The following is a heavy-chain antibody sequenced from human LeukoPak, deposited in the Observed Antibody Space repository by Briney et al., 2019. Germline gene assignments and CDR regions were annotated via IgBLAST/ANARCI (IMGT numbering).Heavy chain of an antibody. CDR1: GYSISSGYY. D-gene: IGHD6-19*01. CDR2: IYHSGGT. CDR3: AREVIAVALFDY. V-gene: IGHV4-38-2*02. J-gene: IGHJ4*02. Sequence: LSETLSLTCTVSGYSISSGYYWGWIRQPPGTGLEWIGSIYHSGGTYYNPSLKSRVTISVDTSKNQFSLKLSSVTAADTAVYYCAREVIAVALFDYWGQGTLVTVSS.